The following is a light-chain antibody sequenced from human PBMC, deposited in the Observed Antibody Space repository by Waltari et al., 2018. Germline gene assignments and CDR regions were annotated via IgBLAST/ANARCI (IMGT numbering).Light chain of an antibody. CDR1: QSVLYRSNNKDY. CDR2: WAS. V-gene: IGKV4-1*01. CDR3: QQYFSIPPT. Sequence: DIMMTQSPDSLAVSLGERATINCKSSQSVLYRSNNKDYLAWYQQKPGQPPKLLIYWASTRESGVSDRFSGSGSGTDFTLTISSLQAEDVAVYYCQQYFSIPPTFGGGTKVEIK. J-gene: IGKJ4*01.